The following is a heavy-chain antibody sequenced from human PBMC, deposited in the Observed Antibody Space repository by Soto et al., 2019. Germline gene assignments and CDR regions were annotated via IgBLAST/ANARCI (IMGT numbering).Heavy chain of an antibody. CDR2: ISSGSDYI. CDR1: GFTFSSYS. J-gene: IGHJ4*02. Sequence: EVQLVESGGGLVKPGGSLRLSCAASGFTFSSYSMNWVRQAPGKGLEWVSSISSGSDYIYYADSVKGRFTSSRDNAKNSLYLQMNSLRAEDTAVYYCARDARSDYWGQGTLVTVSS. V-gene: IGHV3-21*01. D-gene: IGHD2-15*01. CDR3: ARDARSDY.